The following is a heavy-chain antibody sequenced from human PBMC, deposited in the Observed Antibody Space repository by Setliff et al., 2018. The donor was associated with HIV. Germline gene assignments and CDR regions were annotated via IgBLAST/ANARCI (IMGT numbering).Heavy chain of an antibody. J-gene: IGHJ6*03. CDR2: INPNSGGT. V-gene: IGHV1-2*02. D-gene: IGHD5-12*01. CDR1: GYTFTGYY. CDR3: ARVIGSGYDSSMDV. Sequence: ASVKVSCKASGYTFTGYYMHWVRQAPGQGLEWMGWINPNSGGTNYAQKFQGRVTMTRDTSISTAYMELSSLRSEDTAVYYCARVIGSGYDSSMDVWGKGTTVTVSS.